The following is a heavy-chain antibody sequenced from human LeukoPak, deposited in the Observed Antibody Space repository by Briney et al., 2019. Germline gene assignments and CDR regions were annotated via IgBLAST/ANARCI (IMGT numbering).Heavy chain of an antibody. J-gene: IGHJ4*02. D-gene: IGHD3-10*01. CDR3: ARGFYYGSGSYFY. CDR1: GYTFTSYY. V-gene: IGHV1-8*01. CDR2: MNPNSGNT. Sequence: ASVKVSCKASGYTFTSYYMHWVRQATGQGLEWMGWMNPNSGNTGYAQKFQGRVTITRNTSISTAYMELSSLRSEDTAVYYCARGFYYGSGSYFYWGQGTLVTVSS.